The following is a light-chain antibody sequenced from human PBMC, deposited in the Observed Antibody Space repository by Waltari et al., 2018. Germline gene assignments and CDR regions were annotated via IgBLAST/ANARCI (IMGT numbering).Light chain of an antibody. J-gene: IGKJ5*01. V-gene: IGKV1-39*01. CDR1: QSISSS. CDR2: VAS. Sequence: IQMTQSPSSLSASVGDRVTITCRASQSISSSLNWYQQIPGKAPKLLIYVASTLQSGVPSRFSGSGSGTDFSLTISDLQPEDFATYYCQQLKSYPITFGQGTRLEIK. CDR3: QQLKSYPIT.